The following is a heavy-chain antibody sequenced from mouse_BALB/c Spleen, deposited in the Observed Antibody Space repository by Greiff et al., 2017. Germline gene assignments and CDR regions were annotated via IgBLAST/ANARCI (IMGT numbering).Heavy chain of an antibody. CDR1: GYSITSGYY. V-gene: IGHV3-6*02. Sequence: EVKLVESGPGLVKPSQSLSLTCSVTGYSITSGYYWNWIRQFPGNKLEWMGYISYDGSNNYNPSLKNRISITRDTSKNQFFLKLNSVTTEDTATYYCARDRDYYGYWFAYWGQGTLVTVSA. J-gene: IGHJ3*01. CDR2: ISYDGSN. D-gene: IGHD1-2*01. CDR3: ARDRDYYGYWFAY.